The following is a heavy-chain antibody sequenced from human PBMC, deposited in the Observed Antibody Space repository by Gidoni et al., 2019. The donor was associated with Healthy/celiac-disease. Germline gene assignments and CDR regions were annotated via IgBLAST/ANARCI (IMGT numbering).Heavy chain of an antibody. CDR3: ATGKSRGSCWL. J-gene: IGHJ4*02. Sequence: LEWMGGFDPEDGETIYAQKFQGRVTMTEDTSTDTAYMELSSLRSEDTAVYYCATGKSRGSCWLWGQGTLVTVSS. CDR2: FDPEDGET. D-gene: IGHD6-19*01. V-gene: IGHV1-24*01.